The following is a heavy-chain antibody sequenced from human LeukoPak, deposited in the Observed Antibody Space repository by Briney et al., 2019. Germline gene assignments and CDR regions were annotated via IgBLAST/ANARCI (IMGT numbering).Heavy chain of an antibody. D-gene: IGHD2-2*01. J-gene: IGHJ5*02. CDR2: IIPIFGTA. V-gene: IGHV1-69*13. CDR3: ARDARHRYCGSTSCYRGWFYP. Sequence: GASVKVSCKASGYTFSSYFMYWVRQAPGQGLQWMGGIIPIFGTAIYAQKFQGRVTITADASTSTAYMELSSLRSEDTAVYYCARDARHRYCGSTSCYRGWFYPWGQGTLVTVSS. CDR1: GYTFSSYF.